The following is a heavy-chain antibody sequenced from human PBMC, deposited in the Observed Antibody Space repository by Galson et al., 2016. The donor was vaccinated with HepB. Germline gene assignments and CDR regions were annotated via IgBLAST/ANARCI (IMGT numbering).Heavy chain of an antibody. J-gene: IGHJ4*02. D-gene: IGHD5-18*01. CDR1: GISFSNYA. Sequence: SLRLSCAVSGISFSNYAMSWVRQAPGKGLEWVSVISGSGGRTYYADSVKGRFTISRDNSKNTLYLQMTSLRDEDTAVYYCAKDGDTSNDYWGQGTLVTVSS. CDR2: ISGSGGRT. CDR3: AKDGDTSNDY. V-gene: IGHV3-23*01.